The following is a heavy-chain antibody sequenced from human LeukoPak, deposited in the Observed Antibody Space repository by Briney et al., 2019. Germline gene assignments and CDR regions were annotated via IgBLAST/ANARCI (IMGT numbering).Heavy chain of an antibody. CDR3: ARDSMYNWNYEVILPSQFFDAFDI. V-gene: IGHV3-23*01. J-gene: IGHJ3*02. CDR2: INPSGVMT. D-gene: IGHD1-7*01. CDR1: GFTFSTFA. Sequence: PGGSLRLSCAASGFTFSTFAMSWVRQAPGKGLEWVSGINPSGVMTYYADSVKGRFTISRDNAKNSLYLQMNSLRAEDTAVYYCARDSMYNWNYEVILPSQFFDAFDIWGQGTMVTVSS.